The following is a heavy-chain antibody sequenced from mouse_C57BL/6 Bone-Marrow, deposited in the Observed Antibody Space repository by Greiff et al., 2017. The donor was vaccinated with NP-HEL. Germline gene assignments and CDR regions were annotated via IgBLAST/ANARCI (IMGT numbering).Heavy chain of an antibody. CDR1: GFTFSSYG. CDR2: ISSGGSYT. Sequence: EVMLVESGGDLVKPGGSLKLSCAASGFTFSSYGMSWVRQTPDKRLEWVATISSGGSYTYYPDSVKGRFTISRDNAKNTLYLQMSSLKSEDTAMYYCARHTIRLAMDYWGQGTSDTVSS. D-gene: IGHD2-12*01. V-gene: IGHV5-6*01. CDR3: ARHTIRLAMDY. J-gene: IGHJ4*01.